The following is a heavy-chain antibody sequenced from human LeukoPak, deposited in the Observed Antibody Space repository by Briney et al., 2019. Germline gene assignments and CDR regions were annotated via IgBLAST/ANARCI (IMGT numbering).Heavy chain of an antibody. CDR1: GYSISSGYY. Sequence: SETLSLTCAVSGYSISSGYYWGWIRQPPGKGLEWIGSIYHSGSTYYNPSLKSRVTISVDTSKNQFSLILSSVTAADTAVYFCARTLFQYCSSSSCYTSFDYWGQGTLVTVSS. V-gene: IGHV4-38-2*01. J-gene: IGHJ4*02. CDR2: IYHSGST. D-gene: IGHD2-2*02. CDR3: ARTLFQYCSSSSCYTSFDY.